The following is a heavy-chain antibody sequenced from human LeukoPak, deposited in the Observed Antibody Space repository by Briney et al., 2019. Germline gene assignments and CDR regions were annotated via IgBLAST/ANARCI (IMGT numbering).Heavy chain of an antibody. V-gene: IGHV1-2*02. D-gene: IGHD6-19*01. CDR2: INPNSGGT. J-gene: IGHJ4*02. Sequence: EASVKVSCKASGYTFTGYYMHWVRQAPGQGLEWMGWINPNSGGTNYAQKFQGRVTMTRDTFISTAYMELSRLRSDDTAVYYCARCVSQWLVHPLNYWGQGTLVTVSS. CDR3: ARCVSQWLVHPLNY. CDR1: GYTFTGYY.